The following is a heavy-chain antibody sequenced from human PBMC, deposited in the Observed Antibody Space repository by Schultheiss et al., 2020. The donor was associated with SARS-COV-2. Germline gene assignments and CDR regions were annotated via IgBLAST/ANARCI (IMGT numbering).Heavy chain of an antibody. J-gene: IGHJ5*02. CDR1: GGSISSYY. CDR2: IYYSGST. Sequence: SETLSLTCTVSGGSISSYYWSWIRQPPGKGLEWIGYIYYSGSTNYNPSLKSRVTISVDTSKNQFSLKLSSVTAADTAVYYCASKYYDFWSGYSNWFDPWGQGTLVTVSS. V-gene: IGHV4-59*12. CDR3: ASKYYDFWSGYSNWFDP. D-gene: IGHD3-3*01.